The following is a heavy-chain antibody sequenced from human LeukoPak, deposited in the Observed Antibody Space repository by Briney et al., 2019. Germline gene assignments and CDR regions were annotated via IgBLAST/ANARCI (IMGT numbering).Heavy chain of an antibody. CDR2: ISGDGGGT. D-gene: IGHD6-19*01. CDR3: ARESETSGWYDY. J-gene: IGHJ4*02. CDR1: GFIFDNYA. Sequence: GGSLRLSCAAPGFIFDNYAIHWVRQAPGKGLGWVALISGDGGGTLYEYSVSGRFTISRDNTRKSLSLQMSSLRSEDTALYDCARESETSGWYDYWGQGTLVTVSS. V-gene: IGHV3-43*02.